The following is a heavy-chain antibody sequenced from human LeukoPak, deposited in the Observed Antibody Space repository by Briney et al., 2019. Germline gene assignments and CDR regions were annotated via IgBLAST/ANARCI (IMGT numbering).Heavy chain of an antibody. J-gene: IGHJ4*02. CDR2: ISASGGST. CDR1: GFTFSSYA. V-gene: IGHV3-23*01. Sequence: GGSLRLSCAASGFTFSSYAMSWVRQAPGKGLEWVSSISASGGSTYYADSVKARFTISRDNSKNTLYLQMNNLRAEDTALYYCASRGTTGTTRYFDSWGQGTLVTVSS. CDR3: ASRGTTGTTRYFDS. D-gene: IGHD1-1*01.